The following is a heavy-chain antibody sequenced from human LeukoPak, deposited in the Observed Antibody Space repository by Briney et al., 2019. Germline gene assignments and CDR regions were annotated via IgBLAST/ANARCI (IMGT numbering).Heavy chain of an antibody. CDR1: GFTVSSNY. J-gene: IGHJ4*02. CDR2: ISSSDSTI. V-gene: IGHV3-11*04. CDR3: ARADCSRTSCYELDY. D-gene: IGHD2-2*01. Sequence: GGSLRLSCVASGFTVSSNYMSWVRQAPGKGLEWVSYISSSDSTIKYTDSVKGRFTISRDNAKNSLFLQMNSLRADDTAVYYCARADCSRTSCYELDYWGQGTLVTVSS.